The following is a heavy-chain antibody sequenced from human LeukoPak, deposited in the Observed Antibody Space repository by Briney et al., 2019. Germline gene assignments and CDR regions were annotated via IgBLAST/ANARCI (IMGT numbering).Heavy chain of an antibody. V-gene: IGHV1-8*01. Sequence: GASVKVSCKASGYTFTSYDINWVRQATGQGLEWMGWMNPNSGNTGYAQKFQGRVTMTRSTSMSTAYMELSSLSSEDTAVYYCARGPPNWGYDYWGQGTLVTVSS. CDR3: ARGPPNWGYDY. D-gene: IGHD7-27*01. CDR1: GYTFTSYD. CDR2: MNPNSGNT. J-gene: IGHJ4*02.